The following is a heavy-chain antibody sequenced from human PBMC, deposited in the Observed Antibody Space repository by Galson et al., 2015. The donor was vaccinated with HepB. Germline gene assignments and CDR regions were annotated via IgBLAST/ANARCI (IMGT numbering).Heavy chain of an antibody. D-gene: IGHD1-14*01. CDR1: GFTFSDHH. V-gene: IGHV3-72*01. CDR3: ARGLTSYL. Sequence: SLRLSCAASGFTFSDHHMDWVRQAPGKGLEWVGRSRNKANSYTTEYAASVKGRFTISRDDSKNSLYLQMNSLKTEDTAVHYCARGLTSYLWGQGTLVTVSS. J-gene: IGHJ4*02. CDR2: SRNKANSYTT.